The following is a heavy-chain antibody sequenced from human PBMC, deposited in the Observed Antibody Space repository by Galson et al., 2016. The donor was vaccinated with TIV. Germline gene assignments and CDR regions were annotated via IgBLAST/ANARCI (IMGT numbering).Heavy chain of an antibody. J-gene: IGHJ3*01. CDR2: ISRTGKTI. D-gene: IGHD6-6*01. CDR3: VRDKYSSPPDDALDL. CDR1: GFTFSDYY. V-gene: IGHV3-11*01. Sequence: SLRLSCAASGFTFSDYYMSWIRQAPGKGLEWVSYISRTGKTIYYADSVKGRFTISRDNAKNSLSLQMNSLRVEDTAVYYCVRDKYSSPPDDALDLWGQGTMVTVSS.